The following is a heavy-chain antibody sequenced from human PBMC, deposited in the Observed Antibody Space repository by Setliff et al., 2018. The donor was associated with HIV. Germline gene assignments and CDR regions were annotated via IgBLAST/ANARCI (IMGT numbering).Heavy chain of an antibody. J-gene: IGHJ4*02. V-gene: IGHV4-38-2*01. CDR3: VHSLLGAPMVDY. D-gene: IGHD3-16*01. Sequence: SETLSLTCAVSGYSITSGYSWGRIRQSPGKGLEWIGNAYHSGRTYYNPSLKSRVAMSIDTSKNQFSPRLNSVTAADTAMYYCVHSLLGAPMVDYWGQGTLVTVSS. CDR2: AYHSGRT. CDR1: GYSITSGYS.